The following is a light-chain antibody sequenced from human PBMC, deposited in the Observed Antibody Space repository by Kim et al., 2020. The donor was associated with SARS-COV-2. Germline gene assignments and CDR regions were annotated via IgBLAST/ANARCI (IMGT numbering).Light chain of an antibody. CDR1: SNDVGGYNY. V-gene: IGLV2-11*01. CDR3: FSYAGSFTNWV. J-gene: IGLJ3*02. CDR2: DVS. Sequence: QSVTISCTGTSNDVGGYNYVYWYQQHPGKAPKLMIYDVSRRPSGVPDRFSGSKSGNAASLTISGLQAEDEADYYCFSYAGSFTNWVFGGGTQLTVL.